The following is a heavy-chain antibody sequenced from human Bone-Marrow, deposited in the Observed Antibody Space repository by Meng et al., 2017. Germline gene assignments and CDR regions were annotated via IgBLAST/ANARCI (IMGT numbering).Heavy chain of an antibody. CDR3: ASAADGYNSGGDY. J-gene: IGHJ4*02. CDR1: GYTFTSYA. V-gene: IGHV1-69*01. Sequence: QVMLFQSGLELKNPGASVKVSCKASGYTFTSYAMNWVLQAPGQGLEWMGGIIPIFGTANYAQKFQGRVTITADESTSTAYMELSSLRSEDTAVYYCASAADGYNSGGDYWGQGTLVTVSS. D-gene: IGHD5-24*01. CDR2: IIPIFGTA.